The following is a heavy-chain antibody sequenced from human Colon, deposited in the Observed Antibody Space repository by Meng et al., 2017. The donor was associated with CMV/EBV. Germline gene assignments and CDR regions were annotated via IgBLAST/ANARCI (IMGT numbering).Heavy chain of an antibody. CDR1: GFTLSSYW. J-gene: IGHJ3*02. CDR3: TRGHSGIDIYAFDI. Sequence: GGSLRLSCVASGFTLSSYWMNWVRQAPGKGLEWVGRTANKADGYITEYATSVKGRFTFSRDDSENSLYLQMNSLKSDDTAVYYCTRGHSGIDIYAFDIWGQGTMVTVSS. CDR2: TANKADGYIT. V-gene: IGHV3-72*01. D-gene: IGHD1-26*01.